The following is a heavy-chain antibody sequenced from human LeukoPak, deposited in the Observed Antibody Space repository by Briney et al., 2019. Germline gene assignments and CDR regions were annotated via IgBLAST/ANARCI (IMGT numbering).Heavy chain of an antibody. V-gene: IGHV4-38-2*01. CDR3: ARRGNDAFDI. Sequence: SETLSLTCAVSIYSIRRGYYWGWIRQPPGKGLEWIGSIYHSGSTYYNPSLKSRVTISVDTSKNQFSLKLSSVTAADTAVYYCARRGNDAFDIWGQGTMVTVSS. CDR2: IYHSGST. CDR1: IYSIRRGYY. D-gene: IGHD6-25*01. J-gene: IGHJ3*02.